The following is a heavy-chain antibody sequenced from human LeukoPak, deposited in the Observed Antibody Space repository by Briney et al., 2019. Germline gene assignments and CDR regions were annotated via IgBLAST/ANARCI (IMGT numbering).Heavy chain of an antibody. V-gene: IGHV3-72*01. J-gene: IGHJ4*02. Sequence: GGSLRLSCAVSGYTFSDHYIDWVRQAPGEGLEWVGHTRNKANNYATEYAASVKGRFTISRDDSRNSVYLQMNSLKTEDTAVYYCTRWRSGTSDWGQGTLVTVS. D-gene: IGHD4-23*01. CDR2: TRNKANNYAT. CDR3: TRWRSGTSD. CDR1: GYTFSDHY.